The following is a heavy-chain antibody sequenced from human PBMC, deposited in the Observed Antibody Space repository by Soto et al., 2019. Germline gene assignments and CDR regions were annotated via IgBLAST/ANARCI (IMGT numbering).Heavy chain of an antibody. Sequence: LSLTCALSGDSVSSIRAAWHWIRRSPSRCLEWLGRTYYRSKWYNDYAVSVKSRITINPDTSKNQFSLQLNSVTPEDTAVYYCVRLIGNSWLDSWGQGTLVTVSS. CDR2: TYYRSKWYN. V-gene: IGHV6-1*01. CDR3: VRLIGNSWLDS. CDR1: GDSVSSIRAA. J-gene: IGHJ5*01. D-gene: IGHD2-8*01.